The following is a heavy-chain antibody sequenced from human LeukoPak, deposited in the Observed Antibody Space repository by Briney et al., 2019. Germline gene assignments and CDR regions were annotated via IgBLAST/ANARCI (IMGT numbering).Heavy chain of an antibody. D-gene: IGHD3-3*01. Sequence: GGSLRLSCAATGFPFAPFWMTWVRQAPGKGPEFVATMNRDGSEVAYGNSVRGRFTISRDNAKNSLYLPMYSLRAEDTAVYYCARGIDEWLYLNYWGQGALVTVSS. CDR3: ARGIDEWLYLNY. J-gene: IGHJ4*02. V-gene: IGHV3-7*04. CDR2: MNRDGSEV. CDR1: GFPFAPFW.